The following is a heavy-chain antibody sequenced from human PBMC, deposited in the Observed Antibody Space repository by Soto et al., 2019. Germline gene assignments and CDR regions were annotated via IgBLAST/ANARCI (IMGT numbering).Heavy chain of an antibody. D-gene: IGHD6-13*01. CDR3: ARGGSSWYYTKYYYYYGMDV. Sequence: ASVKVSCKASGYTFTGYYMHWVRQAPGQGLEWMGWINPNSGGTNYAQKFQGWVTMTRDTSISTAYMELSRLRSDDTAVYYCARGGSSWYYTKYYYYYGMDVWGQGTTVTVSS. J-gene: IGHJ6*02. CDR2: INPNSGGT. V-gene: IGHV1-2*04. CDR1: GYTFTGYY.